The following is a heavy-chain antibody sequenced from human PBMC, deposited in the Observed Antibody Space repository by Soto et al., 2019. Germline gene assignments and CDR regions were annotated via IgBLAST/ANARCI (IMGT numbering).Heavy chain of an antibody. J-gene: IGHJ3*01. V-gene: IGHV4-59*01. D-gene: IGHD4-17*01. CDR3: ARDVGGTVTLEAAFDF. Sequence: QVQLLASGPGLVKPSETLSLTCTVSGNSISDYYWSWIRQPPGKGLEWIGYIFHNGNTNYNPSLKRRVTMSVETSKNQFSLRLSSVTAADTALYYCARDVGGTVTLEAAFDFGGQGTMVTVS. CDR1: GNSISDYY. CDR2: IFHNGNT.